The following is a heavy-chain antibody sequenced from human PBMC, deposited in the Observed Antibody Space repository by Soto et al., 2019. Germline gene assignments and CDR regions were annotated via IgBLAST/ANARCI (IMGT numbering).Heavy chain of an antibody. CDR1: GYTFTGYY. Sequence: ASVKVSCKASGYTFTGYYMRWVRQAPGQGLEWMGWINPNSGGTNYAQKFQGWVTMTRDTSISTAYMELSRLRSDDTAVYYGARVAAAGTALFDYWGQGTLVTVSS. D-gene: IGHD6-13*01. CDR3: ARVAAAGTALFDY. J-gene: IGHJ4*02. CDR2: INPNSGGT. V-gene: IGHV1-2*04.